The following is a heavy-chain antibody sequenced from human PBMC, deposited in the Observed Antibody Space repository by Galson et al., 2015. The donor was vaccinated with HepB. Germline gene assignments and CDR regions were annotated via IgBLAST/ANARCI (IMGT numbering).Heavy chain of an antibody. CDR1: GYSFTSYW. V-gene: IGHV5-10-1*01. Sequence: QSGAEVKKPGESLRISCKGSGYSFTSYWISWVRQMPGKGLEWMGRIDPSDSYTNYSPSFQGHVTISADKSISTAYLQWSSLKASDTAMYYCASEMITFGGVIGHNDAFDIWGQGTMVTVSS. D-gene: IGHD3-16*02. CDR3: ASEMITFGGVIGHNDAFDI. J-gene: IGHJ3*02. CDR2: IDPSDSYT.